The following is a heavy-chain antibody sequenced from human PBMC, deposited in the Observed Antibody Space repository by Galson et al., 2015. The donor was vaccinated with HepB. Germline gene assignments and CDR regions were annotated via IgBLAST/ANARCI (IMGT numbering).Heavy chain of an antibody. CDR2: TYYRSKWYN. Sequence: CAISGDSVSSNSAAWNWIRQSPSRGLEWLGRTYYRSKWYNDYAVSVKSRITINPDTSKNQFSLQLNSVTPEDTAVYYCARSSGYDYGADYWGQGTLVTVPS. J-gene: IGHJ4*02. CDR3: ARSSGYDYGADY. D-gene: IGHD5-12*01. V-gene: IGHV6-1*01. CDR1: GDSVSSNSAA.